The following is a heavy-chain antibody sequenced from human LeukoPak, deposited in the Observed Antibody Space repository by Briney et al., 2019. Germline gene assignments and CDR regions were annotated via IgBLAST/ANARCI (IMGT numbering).Heavy chain of an antibody. J-gene: IGHJ5*02. V-gene: IGHV4-59*01. CDR3: AKDWELGS. CDR1: GASISSYY. D-gene: IGHD1-26*01. Sequence: PSETLSLTCSVSGASISSYYWNWIRQPPGKGLEWIGNIYTSGSTNYNPSLKSRVTISLDTSKDQFSLKLTSVTAGDTAFYYCAKDWELGSWGQGTLVTVSS. CDR2: IYTSGST.